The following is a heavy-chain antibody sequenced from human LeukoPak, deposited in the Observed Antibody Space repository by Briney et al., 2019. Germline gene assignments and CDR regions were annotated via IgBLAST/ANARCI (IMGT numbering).Heavy chain of an antibody. J-gene: IGHJ4*02. Sequence: GGSLRLSCAASEFTFSDYYMSWIRQVPGKGLEWVSYISGSSSTMYYANSVKGRFTISRDNAKNLLYLQVNSLRAEDTAVYYCARVGAYAAVNCWGQGTLVTVSS. V-gene: IGHV3-11*04. D-gene: IGHD3-16*01. CDR1: EFTFSDYY. CDR2: ISGSSSTM. CDR3: ARVGAYAAVNC.